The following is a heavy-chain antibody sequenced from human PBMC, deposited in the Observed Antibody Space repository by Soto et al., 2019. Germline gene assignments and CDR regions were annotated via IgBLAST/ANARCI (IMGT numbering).Heavy chain of an antibody. D-gene: IGHD3-10*01. CDR2: IIPILRMA. V-gene: IGHV1-69*02. CDR1: GGTFTSYT. CDR3: ATSYGWGSAHFDY. J-gene: IGHJ4*02. Sequence: QVQLVQSGAEVKMPGSSVKVSCTASGGTFTSYTFSWVRQVPGQGLEWMGRIIPILRMADFAQKFQGRVTINADESTSTVYMKLSSLRSEDTAVYYCATSYGWGSAHFDYWGQGTLVSVS.